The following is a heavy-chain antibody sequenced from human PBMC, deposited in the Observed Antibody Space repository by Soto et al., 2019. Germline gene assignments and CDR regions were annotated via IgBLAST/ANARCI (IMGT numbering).Heavy chain of an antibody. D-gene: IGHD2-15*01. J-gene: IGHJ4*02. CDR2: ISSSSSTI. CDR3: ARDLSLVVAATSGTKPPDYDY. V-gene: IGHV3-48*01. Sequence: GGSLRLSCAASGFTFSSYSMNWVRQAPGKGLEWVSYISSSSSTIYYADSVKGRFTISRDNAKNSLYLQMNSLRAEDTAVYYCARDLSLVVAATSGTKPPDYDYWGQGTLVTVSS. CDR1: GFTFSSYS.